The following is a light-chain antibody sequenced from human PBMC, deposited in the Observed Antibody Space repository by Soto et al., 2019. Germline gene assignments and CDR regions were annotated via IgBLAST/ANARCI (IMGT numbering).Light chain of an antibody. CDR3: QQLDSMPIT. CDR2: IAS. J-gene: IGKJ5*01. V-gene: IGKV1-9*01. CDR1: QGIRSY. Sequence: DIQMTQSPSTLPASVGDRVTITCRASQGIRSYLAWYQQKPGEAPKLLISIASILQSGVPSRFSGSGSGTDFVLTISSLQPEDSATYYCQQLDSMPITFGQGTRLEIK.